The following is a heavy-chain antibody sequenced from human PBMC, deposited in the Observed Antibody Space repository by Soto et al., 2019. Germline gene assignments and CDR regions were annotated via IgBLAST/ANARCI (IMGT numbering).Heavy chain of an antibody. CDR3: ASYNWPATSDY. Sequence: EVQLVESGGGLVQPGGSLRLSCAATGLSLNSLWMYWIRQSPGGGLQWLSGINGNGRSTRYVDSVSGRFTISRDNAQNTWYLQMNSLRAEDTAIYYCASYNWPATSDYWGQGTPVTVSS. CDR1: GLSLNSLW. D-gene: IGHD1-20*01. J-gene: IGHJ4*02. CDR2: INGNGRST. V-gene: IGHV3-74*01.